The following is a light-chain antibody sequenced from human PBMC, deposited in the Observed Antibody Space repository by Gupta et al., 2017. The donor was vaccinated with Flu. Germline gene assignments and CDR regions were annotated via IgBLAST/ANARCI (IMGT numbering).Light chain of an antibody. V-gene: IGKV3-20*01. CDR2: GTT. CDR1: QSVSSNY. CDR3: QQYGGLPWT. J-gene: IGKJ1*01. Sequence: ETVLTQSPGTLSLSPGERATLSCRASQSVSSNYLAWYQQRPGQAPRLLIYGTTTRATGIPDRFSGSGSGTDFTLTISRLEPDDFAVYYCQQYGGLPWTFGQGTKV.